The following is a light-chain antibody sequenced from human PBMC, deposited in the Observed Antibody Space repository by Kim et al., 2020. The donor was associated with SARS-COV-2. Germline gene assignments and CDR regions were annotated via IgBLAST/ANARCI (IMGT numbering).Light chain of an antibody. J-gene: IGLJ3*02. CDR1: NIGSKS. CDR2: YDS. CDR3: QVWDSSSDHPV. V-gene: IGLV3-21*04. Sequence: APGKTARSTCGGNNIGSKSVLWYQQKPGQAPVLVIYYDSDRPSGIPERFSGSNSGNTATLTISRVEAGDEADYYCQVWDSSSDHPVFGGGTQLTVL.